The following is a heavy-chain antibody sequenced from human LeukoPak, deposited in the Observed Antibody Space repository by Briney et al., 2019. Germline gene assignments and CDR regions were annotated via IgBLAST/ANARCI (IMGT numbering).Heavy chain of an antibody. CDR1: GGSISSYY. V-gene: IGHV4-59*08. Sequence: PSQTLSLTCTVSGGSISSYYWSWIRQPPGKGLEWIGYIYYSGSTNYNPSLKSRVTISVDTSKNQFSLKLSSVTAADTAVYYCARLRDSSGYYYVAFDYWGQGTLVTVSS. CDR2: IYYSGST. CDR3: ARLRDSSGYYYVAFDY. J-gene: IGHJ4*02. D-gene: IGHD3-22*01.